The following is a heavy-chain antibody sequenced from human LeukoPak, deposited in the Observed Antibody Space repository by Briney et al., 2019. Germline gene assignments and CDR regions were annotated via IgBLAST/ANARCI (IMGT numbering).Heavy chain of an antibody. V-gene: IGHV4-34*01. D-gene: IGHD1-26*01. J-gene: IGHJ4*02. Sequence: SETLSLTCAVYGGSFSGYYWSWIRQPPGKGLEWIGEINHSGSTNYNPSLKSRVTISVDTSKNQSSLKLSSVTAADTAVYYCARQSTRLFNTGSYYPPPAYDYWGQGTLVIVSS. CDR2: INHSGST. CDR3: ARQSTRLFNTGSYYPPPAYDY. CDR1: GGSFSGYY.